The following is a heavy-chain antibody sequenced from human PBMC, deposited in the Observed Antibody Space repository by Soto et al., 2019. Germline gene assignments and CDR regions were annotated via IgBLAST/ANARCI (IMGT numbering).Heavy chain of an antibody. CDR1: GFTFSDYY. V-gene: IGHV3-11*01. J-gene: IGHJ5*02. D-gene: IGHD6-19*01. CDR3: ARDPVAGSEVDQTNWFYL. CDR2: ISSSGSTI. Sequence: PGGSLRLSCAASGFTFSDYYMSWIRQAPGKGLEWVSYISSSGSTIYYADSVKGRFTISRDNAKNSLYLQMNSLRAEDTAVYYCARDPVAGSEVDQTNWFYLWGQGTLVTVSS.